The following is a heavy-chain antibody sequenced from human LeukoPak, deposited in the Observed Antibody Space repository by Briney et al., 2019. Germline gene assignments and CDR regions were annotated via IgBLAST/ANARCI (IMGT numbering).Heavy chain of an antibody. V-gene: IGHV1-18*01. D-gene: IGHD3-3*01. J-gene: IGHJ4*02. Sequence: GASVKVSCKASGYTFTSYGISWVRQAPGQGLEWMGWISAYNGNTNYAQKLQGRVTMTTDTSTSTAYMELRSLRSDDTAVYYCARGPREYYDFWSGYHADAKFDYWGQGTLVTVSS. CDR3: ARGPREYYDFWSGYHADAKFDY. CDR2: ISAYNGNT. CDR1: GYTFTSYG.